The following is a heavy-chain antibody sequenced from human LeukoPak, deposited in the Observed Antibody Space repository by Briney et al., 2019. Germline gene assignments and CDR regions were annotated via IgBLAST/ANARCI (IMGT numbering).Heavy chain of an antibody. CDR3: ARDDFWSGYLHD. D-gene: IGHD3-3*01. Sequence: SQTLSLTCTVSGGSISSGGYYWSWIRQHPGKGLEWIGYIYYSGSTYYNPSLKSRVTISVDTSKNQFSLKLSSVTAADMAVYYCARDDFWSGYLHDWGQGTLVTVSS. J-gene: IGHJ4*02. CDR2: IYYSGST. CDR1: GGSISSGGYY. V-gene: IGHV4-31*03.